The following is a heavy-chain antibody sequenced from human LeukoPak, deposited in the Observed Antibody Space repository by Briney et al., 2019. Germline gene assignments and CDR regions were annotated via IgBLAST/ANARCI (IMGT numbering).Heavy chain of an antibody. CDR1: GYTLTELS. J-gene: IGHJ5*01. CDR2: INPKSGGT. CDR3: ARGPYNWNYHWFDS. V-gene: IGHV1-2*02. D-gene: IGHD1-7*01. Sequence: ASVKVSCKVSGYTLTELSMHWVRQAPGQGLEWMGWINPKSGGTSYAQKFQGRVTMTRDTSISTVYMELPRLRSGDTAVYYCARGPYNWNYHWFDSWGQGTLVTVSS.